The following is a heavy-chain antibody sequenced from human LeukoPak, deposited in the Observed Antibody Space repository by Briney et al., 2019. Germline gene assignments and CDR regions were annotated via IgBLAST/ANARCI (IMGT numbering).Heavy chain of an antibody. CDR1: GFTFTTYA. D-gene: IGHD2-8*01. Sequence: GGSLRLSCAASGFTFTTYAMNWVRQAPGKGLEFVSAITNNGGKTYYANSVKGRFTISRDNSKNTLYLQMGSLRAEDMAVYYCARVATNDRRNAFDVWGQGTMVTVSS. CDR3: ARVATNDRRNAFDV. J-gene: IGHJ3*01. V-gene: IGHV3-64*01. CDR2: ITNNGGKT.